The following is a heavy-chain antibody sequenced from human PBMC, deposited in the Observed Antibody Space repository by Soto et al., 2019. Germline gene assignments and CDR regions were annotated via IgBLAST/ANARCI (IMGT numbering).Heavy chain of an antibody. CDR2: ISGSGGST. CDR1: GFTFSSYA. Sequence: GGSLRLSCAASGFTFSSYAMSWVRQAPGKGLEWVSAISGSGGSTYYADSVKGRFTISRDNSKNTLYLQMNSLRAEDTAVYYCAKDRKKYYGSGSYYPSAWGQGTLVTVPS. V-gene: IGHV3-23*01. J-gene: IGHJ5*02. D-gene: IGHD3-10*01. CDR3: AKDRKKYYGSGSYYPSA.